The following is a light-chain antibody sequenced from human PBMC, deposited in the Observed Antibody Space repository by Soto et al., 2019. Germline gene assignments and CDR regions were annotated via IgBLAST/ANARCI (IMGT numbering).Light chain of an antibody. CDR1: SSDVGGYNY. V-gene: IGLV2-14*01. CDR3: SSYTGSSTYVV. CDR2: DGS. J-gene: IGLJ2*01. Sequence: QSVLTQPASVSGSPGQSITISCTGTSSDVGGYNYVSWYQQHPGKAPKLMIYDGSNRPSGVTNRFSGSKSANTASLTISGLQAEDEADYYCSSYTGSSTYVVFGGGTKLTVL.